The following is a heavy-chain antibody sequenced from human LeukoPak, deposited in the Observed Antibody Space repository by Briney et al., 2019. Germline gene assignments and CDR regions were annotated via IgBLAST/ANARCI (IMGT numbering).Heavy chain of an antibody. V-gene: IGHV3-9*01. CDR3: AKEMEGSSGPDIAY. CDR1: GFTFGDYA. CDR2: ISWNSGSI. J-gene: IGHJ4*02. D-gene: IGHD6-19*01. Sequence: GGSLRLSCAASGFTFGDYAMHWVRQAPGKGLEWVSGISWNSGSIGYADSVKGRFTISRDNAKNSLYLQMNSLRAEDTALYYCAKEMEGSSGPDIAYWGQGTLVTVSS.